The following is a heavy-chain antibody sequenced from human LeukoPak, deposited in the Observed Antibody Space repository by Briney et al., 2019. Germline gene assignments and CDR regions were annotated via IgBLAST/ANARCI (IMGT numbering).Heavy chain of an antibody. J-gene: IGHJ4*02. V-gene: IGHV3-21*01. CDR2: ISGSGSYI. CDR1: GFSFSTYS. D-gene: IGHD2-8*01. Sequence: GGSLRLSCAASGFSFSTYSMNWVRQAPGKGLEWVSSISGSGSYIYYADSVKGRFTTSRDNAKNSLFLQMNSLRAEDTAVYYCARARCTNGVCYTQDYYFDYWGQGTLVTVSS. CDR3: ARARCTNGVCYTQDYYFDY.